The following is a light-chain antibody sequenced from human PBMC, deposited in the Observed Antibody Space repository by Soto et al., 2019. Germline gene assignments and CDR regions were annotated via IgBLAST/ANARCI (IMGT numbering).Light chain of an antibody. J-gene: IGLJ2*01. CDR2: EVS. CDR1: SSDVGDYNF. V-gene: IGLV2-14*01. Sequence: QSVLTQPASVSGSPGQSITISCTGTSSDVGDYNFVSWYQQHPGKAPKLVIYEVSYRPSGVSNRFSGSKSGNTASLAISGLQAEDEADYYCSSYTSSNTLLFGGGTKLTVL. CDR3: SSYTSSNTLL.